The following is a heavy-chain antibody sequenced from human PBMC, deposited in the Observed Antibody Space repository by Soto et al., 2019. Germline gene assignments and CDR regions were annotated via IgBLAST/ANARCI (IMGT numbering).Heavy chain of an antibody. V-gene: IGHV3-20*01. J-gene: IGHJ4*02. CDR2: INWKGDTT. CDR3: AKGIAAADTVAFEN. Sequence: EVQLVESGGGMVRPGGSLRLSCVVSGFTFDDYGMSWVRQVPGRGLEWVSGINWKGDTTDYADSVKGRFTISRDNAKNSLYLEMNSLRAEDTALYHYAKGIAAADTVAFENWGQGILVTVSS. D-gene: IGHD6-13*01. CDR1: GFTFDDYG.